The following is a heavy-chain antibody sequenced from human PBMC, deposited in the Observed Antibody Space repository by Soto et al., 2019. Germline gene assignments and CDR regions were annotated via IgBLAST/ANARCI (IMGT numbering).Heavy chain of an antibody. CDR3: ARDRPDIYDSIGYYPLDY. V-gene: IGHV3-7*01. D-gene: IGHD3-22*01. J-gene: IGHJ4*02. Sequence: GALRLSCAASGFTFSSYWMSWVRQAPGKGLEWVANIKQDGSEKYYVDSVKGRFTISRDNAKNSLYLQMNSLRAEDTAVYYCARDRPDIYDSIGYYPLDYWGQGTLVTVSS. CDR2: IKQDGSEK. CDR1: GFTFSSYW.